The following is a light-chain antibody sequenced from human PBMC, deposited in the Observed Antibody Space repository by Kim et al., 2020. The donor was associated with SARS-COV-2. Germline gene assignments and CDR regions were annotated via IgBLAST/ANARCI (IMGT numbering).Light chain of an antibody. J-gene: IGLJ3*02. V-gene: IGLV6-57*01. CDR2: EDN. Sequence: GKTVTISCTRSSGRIASNYVKWYQQRPGSSPNTVIYEDNQRPSGVPDRFSGSIDSSSNSASLTISGLKTEDEADCYCQSYDSSNWVFGGGTQLTVL. CDR3: QSYDSSNWV. CDR1: SGRIASNY.